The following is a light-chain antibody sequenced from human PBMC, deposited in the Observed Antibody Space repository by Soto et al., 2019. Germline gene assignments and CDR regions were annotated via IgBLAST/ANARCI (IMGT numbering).Light chain of an antibody. CDR3: KQLNSYPLP. V-gene: IGKV1-13*02. J-gene: IGKJ5*01. CDR2: DAS. CDR1: QGIASA. Sequence: AIQLNQSPSSLSTSVGDRVTITCRASQGIASALAWYQQKPGKAPKLLIYDASSLESGVPSRFSGSGSGTDFTLTISSLQPEYFATYYCKQLNSYPLPFGQGPRLEIK.